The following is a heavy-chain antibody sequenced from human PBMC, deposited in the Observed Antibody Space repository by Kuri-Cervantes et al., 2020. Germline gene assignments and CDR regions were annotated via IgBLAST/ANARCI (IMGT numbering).Heavy chain of an antibody. CDR2: IYSGGST. J-gene: IGHJ4*02. CDR1: GFTVSSNY. CDR3: AVHSGSYYYFDY. Sequence: GESLKISCAASGFTVSSNYMSWVRQAPGKGLEWVSVIYSGGSTYYADSVKGRFTISRDNSKNTLYLQMNSLRAEDTAVYYCAVHSGSYYYFDYWGQGTLVTVSS. V-gene: IGHV3-53*01. D-gene: IGHD1-26*01.